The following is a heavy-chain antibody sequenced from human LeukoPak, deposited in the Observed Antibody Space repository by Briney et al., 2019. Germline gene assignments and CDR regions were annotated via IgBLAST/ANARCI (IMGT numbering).Heavy chain of an antibody. D-gene: IGHD2-2*01. CDR1: GYTFTRYG. CDR2: ISAYNGNT. CDR3: ARVPAAPSFDY. J-gene: IGHJ4*02. V-gene: IGHV1-18*01. Sequence: ASVKVSCKASGYTFTRYGISWGRQAPGQGLEWMGWISAYNGNTNYAQTLQSRVTMTTDKSTSTAYMELRSLRSDDTAVYYCARVPAAPSFDYWGQGTLVTVSS.